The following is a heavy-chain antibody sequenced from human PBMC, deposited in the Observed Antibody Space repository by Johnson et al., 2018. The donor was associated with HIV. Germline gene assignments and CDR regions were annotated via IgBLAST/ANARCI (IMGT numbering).Heavy chain of an antibody. V-gene: IGHV3-11*04. CDR1: GFTFSDYY. CDR3: ATVPRCFFTTVYARGACDM. Sequence: QVQLVESGGGLVKPGGSLRLSCAASGFTFSDYYMSWIRQAPGKGLEWVSYISSSGSTIYYADSVKGRFTISRDNAKNTLYLQMNSLRAEDTAVYYCATVPRCFFTTVYARGACDMWGQGTLVTVSS. CDR2: ISSSGSTI. J-gene: IGHJ3*02. D-gene: IGHD2/OR15-2a*01.